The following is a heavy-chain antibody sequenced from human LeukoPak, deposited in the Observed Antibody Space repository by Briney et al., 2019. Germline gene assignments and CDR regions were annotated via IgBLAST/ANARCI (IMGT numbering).Heavy chain of an antibody. D-gene: IGHD3-3*01. V-gene: IGHV3-49*04. CDR2: IRRKGYGGTT. CDR3: TRDHDFWSGPFDV. J-gene: IGHJ6*04. CDR1: GFTFGDYS. Sequence: GGSLRLSCTASGFTFGDYSLSWVREAPEKGLEGGGFIRRKGYGGTTEYAPSVKGRFIISRDDSKSTAYLQMNSPKTEDTAVYYCTRDHDFWSGPFDVWGKGTTVTVSS.